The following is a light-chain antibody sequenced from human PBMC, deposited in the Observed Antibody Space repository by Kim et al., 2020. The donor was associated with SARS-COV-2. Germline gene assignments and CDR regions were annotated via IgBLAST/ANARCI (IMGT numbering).Light chain of an antibody. CDR2: AAS. J-gene: IGKJ1*01. CDR1: QDISNY. Sequence: AAVGTRGTITCRASQDISNYLAWFQLEPGKAPKLLIYAASALQPGVPSRFSGSGSGTDFTLTVTSLQPEDVATYYCQKCGSAPWTFGQGTKVDIK. CDR3: QKCGSAPWT. V-gene: IGKV1-27*01.